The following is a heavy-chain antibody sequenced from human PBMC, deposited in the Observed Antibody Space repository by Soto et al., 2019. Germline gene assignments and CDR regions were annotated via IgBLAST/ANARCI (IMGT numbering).Heavy chain of an antibody. CDR2: ISYDGSNK. CDR1: GFTFSSYA. Sequence: QVQLVESGGGVVQPGRSLRLSCAASGFTFSSYAMHWVRQAPGKGLEWVAVISYDGSNKYYADSVKGRFTISRDNSKNTLYLQMNSLRAEDTAVYYCARDEQLKYYFDYWGQGTLVTVSS. D-gene: IGHD6-6*01. V-gene: IGHV3-30-3*01. CDR3: ARDEQLKYYFDY. J-gene: IGHJ4*02.